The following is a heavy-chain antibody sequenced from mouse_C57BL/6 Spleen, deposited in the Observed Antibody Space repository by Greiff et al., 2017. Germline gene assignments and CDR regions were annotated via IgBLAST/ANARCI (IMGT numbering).Heavy chain of an antibody. V-gene: IGHV6-6*01. CDR3: TRPRQLRHYAMDY. J-gene: IGHJ4*01. Sequence: EVKLEESGGGLVQPGGSMKLSCAASGFTFSDAWMDWVRQSPEKGLEWVAEIRNKANNHATYYAESVKGRFTISSDDSKSSVYLQMNSLRAEDTGIYYCTRPRQLRHYAMDYWGQGTSVTVSS. D-gene: IGHD3-2*02. CDR2: IRNKANNHAT. CDR1: GFTFSDAW.